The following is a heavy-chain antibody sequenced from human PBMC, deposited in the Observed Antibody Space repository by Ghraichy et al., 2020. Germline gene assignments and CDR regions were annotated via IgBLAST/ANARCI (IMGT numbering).Heavy chain of an antibody. J-gene: IGHJ6*02. Sequence: ASVKVSCKASGYTFTGYYMHWVRQAPGQGLEWMGIINPSGGSTSYAQKFQGRVTMTRDTSTSTVYMELSSLRSEDTAVYYCARVPGIAVAGPYGMDVWGQGTTVTV. D-gene: IGHD6-19*01. CDR2: INPSGGST. V-gene: IGHV1-46*01. CDR3: ARVPGIAVAGPYGMDV. CDR1: GYTFTGYY.